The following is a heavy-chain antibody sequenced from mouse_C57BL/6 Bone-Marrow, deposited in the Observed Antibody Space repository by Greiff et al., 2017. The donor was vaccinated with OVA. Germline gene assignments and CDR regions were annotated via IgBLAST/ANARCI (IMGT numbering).Heavy chain of an antibody. J-gene: IGHJ4*01. CDR3: ANLWLRRRAIDY. V-gene: IGHV1-66*01. Sequence: QVQLKESGPELVKPGASVKISCKASGYSFTSYYIHWVKQRPGQGLEWIGWIYPGSGNTKYNEKFKGKATLTADTSSSTAYMQLSSLTSEDSAVYYCANLWLRRRAIDYWGQGTSVTVSS. CDR1: GYSFTSYY. D-gene: IGHD2-2*01. CDR2: IYPGSGNT.